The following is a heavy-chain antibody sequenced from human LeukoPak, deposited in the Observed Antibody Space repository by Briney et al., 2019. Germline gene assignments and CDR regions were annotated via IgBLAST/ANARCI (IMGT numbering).Heavy chain of an antibody. CDR1: GYTFTSYG. J-gene: IGHJ4*02. CDR3: ARDTAIMVRGVTRFDY. Sequence: GAPVKVSCKASGYTFTSYGISWVRQAPGQGLEWMGWISAYNGNTNYAQKLQGRVTMTTDTSTSTAYMELRSLRSDDTAVYYCARDTAIMVRGVTRFDYWGQGTLVTASS. D-gene: IGHD3-10*01. CDR2: ISAYNGNT. V-gene: IGHV1-18*01.